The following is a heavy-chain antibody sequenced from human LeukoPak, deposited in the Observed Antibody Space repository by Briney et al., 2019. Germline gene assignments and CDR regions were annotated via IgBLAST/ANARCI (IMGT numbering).Heavy chain of an antibody. CDR2: IYYSGST. D-gene: IGHD3-3*01. J-gene: IGHJ4*02. Sequence: TSETLSLTCTVSGGSISSSSYYWGWIRQPPGKGLEWIGSIYYSGSTYYNPSLKSRVTISVDTPRNQFSLKLRSVTAADTAVYYCARGGTRITIVGVVINDFDYWGQGTLVTVSS. CDR1: GGSISSSSYY. V-gene: IGHV4-39*01. CDR3: ARGGTRITIVGVVINDFDY.